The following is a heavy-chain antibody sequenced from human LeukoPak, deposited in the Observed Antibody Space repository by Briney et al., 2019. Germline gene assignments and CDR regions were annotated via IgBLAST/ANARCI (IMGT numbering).Heavy chain of an antibody. CDR3: VRDYWGSLDY. CDR1: GVSVSTTYN. Sequence: SETLSLTCTVSGVSVSTTYNWGWVRRPPGKGLEWIGYNGNNNYNPSLKSRATISLDTSKNQFSLKLHSVTDADTAVYYCVRDYWGSLDYWGQGNLVTVPS. V-gene: IGHV4-61*01. CDR2: NGNN. D-gene: IGHD7-27*01. J-gene: IGHJ4*02.